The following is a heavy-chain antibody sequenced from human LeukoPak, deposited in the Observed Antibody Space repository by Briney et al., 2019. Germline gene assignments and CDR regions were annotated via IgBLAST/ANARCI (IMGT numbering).Heavy chain of an antibody. CDR1: GFTFSSYG. J-gene: IGHJ6*02. V-gene: IGHV3-30*18. Sequence: GGSVRLSCVASGFTFSSYGMYWVRQAPGKGLDWVALISYDGTDKYYGDSVKGRITISRDNSKNTLYLQMNSLRTEDTAVYYCAKDASGDGSYYYYDMDVWGQGTTVTVSS. CDR3: AKDASGDGSYYYYDMDV. D-gene: IGHD5-12*01. CDR2: ISYDGTDK.